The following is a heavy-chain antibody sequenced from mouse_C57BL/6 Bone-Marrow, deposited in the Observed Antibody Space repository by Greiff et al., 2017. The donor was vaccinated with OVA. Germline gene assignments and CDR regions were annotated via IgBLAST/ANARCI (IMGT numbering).Heavy chain of an antibody. J-gene: IGHJ4*01. CDR3: ASPGGNYAMDY. D-gene: IGHD1-1*02. CDR1: GYTFTSYW. V-gene: IGHV1-55*01. CDR2: IYPGSGST. Sequence: QVQLKQPGAELVKPGASVKMSCKASGYTFTSYWITWVKQRPGQGLEWIGDIYPGSGSTNYNEKFKSKATLTVDTSSSTAYMQRSSLTSEDSAVYYCASPGGNYAMDYWGQGTSVTVSS.